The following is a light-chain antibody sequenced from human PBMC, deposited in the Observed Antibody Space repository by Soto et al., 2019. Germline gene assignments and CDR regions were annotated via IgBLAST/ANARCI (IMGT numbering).Light chain of an antibody. Sequence: DIQMTQSPSSLSASVGDRVTITCQASQYISNYLNWYQQKPGKAPKLLIYDAYNLETGGTSRFSESESGTDFTFTISSLQPEDIATYYCQQYDNLPLLLTFGGGTKVEIK. J-gene: IGKJ4*01. CDR2: DAY. CDR3: QQYDNLPLLLT. V-gene: IGKV1-33*01. CDR1: QYISNY.